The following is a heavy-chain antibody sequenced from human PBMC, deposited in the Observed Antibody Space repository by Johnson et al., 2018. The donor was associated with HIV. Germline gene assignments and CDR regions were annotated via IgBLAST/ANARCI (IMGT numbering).Heavy chain of an antibody. V-gene: IGHV3-13*01. D-gene: IGHD6-6*01. CDR1: GFTFSSYD. CDR3: ARSIALKDAFDI. CDR2: IGTAGDT. Sequence: VQLVESGGGLVQPGGSLRLSCAASGFTFSSYDMHWVRQATGKGLGWVSAIGTAGDTYYADPVKGRFTISRDNSKNTLYLQMNSLRAEETAVYYCARSIALKDAFDIWGQGTMVTVSS. J-gene: IGHJ3*02.